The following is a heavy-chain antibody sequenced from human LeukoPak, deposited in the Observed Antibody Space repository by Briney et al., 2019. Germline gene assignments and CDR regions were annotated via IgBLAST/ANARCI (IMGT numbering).Heavy chain of an antibody. CDR1: GGSISSYY. CDR2: IYYSGST. J-gene: IGHJ6*03. V-gene: IGHV4-59*01. D-gene: IGHD5-24*01. CDR3: ARVGLEMATIYYYYYYMDV. Sequence: SETLSLTCTVSGGSISSYYWSWIRQPPGKGLEWIGYIYYSGSTNYNPSLKSRVTISVDTSKNQFSLKLSSVTAADTAVYYCARVGLEMATIYYYYYYMDVWGKGTTVTISS.